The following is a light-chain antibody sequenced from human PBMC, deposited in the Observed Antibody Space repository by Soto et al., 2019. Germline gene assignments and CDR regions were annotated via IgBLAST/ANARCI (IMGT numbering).Light chain of an antibody. J-gene: IGKJ1*01. CDR1: QSISNNY. Sequence: EIVLTQSPGTLSLSPGERASLSCRASQSISNNYLAWFQQKPGQAPRVLIYGASSRATGIPDRFSGSGSGTDFTLTISSLEPDDSAVYYCQQYNSWPPWTFG. V-gene: IGKV3-20*01. CDR2: GAS. CDR3: QQYNSWPPWT.